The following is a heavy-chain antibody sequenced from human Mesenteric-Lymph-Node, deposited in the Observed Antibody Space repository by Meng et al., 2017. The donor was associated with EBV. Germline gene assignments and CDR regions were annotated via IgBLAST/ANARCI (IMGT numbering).Heavy chain of an antibody. Sequence: QVQLVQSGAELKKPGASVKFSCKASGYTFTTYPINWVRQAPGKGLEWMGWINTNTGNPTYAQGFSGRFVFALDTSVSTAYLQISSLKAEDTAVYYCARGTGGAFNIWGQGTVVTVSS. CDR2: INTNTGNP. CDR1: GYTFTTYP. D-gene: IGHD1-14*01. CDR3: ARGTGGAFNI. V-gene: IGHV7-4-1*02. J-gene: IGHJ3*02.